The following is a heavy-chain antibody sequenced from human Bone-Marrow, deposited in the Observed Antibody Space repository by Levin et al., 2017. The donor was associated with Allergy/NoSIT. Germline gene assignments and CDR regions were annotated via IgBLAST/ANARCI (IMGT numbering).Heavy chain of an antibody. CDR1: GFTFSSSG. J-gene: IGHJ4*02. Sequence: GGSLRLSCSASGFTFSSSGIYWVRQAPGKGLEWVAVMSYDGSNHFVADSVKGRFTVSRDNSNNTLNLQMNSLRPEDTAVYYCAMIVVVIPTWGQGTLVTVSS. V-gene: IGHV3-30*03. D-gene: IGHD3-22*01. CDR3: AMIVVVIPT. CDR2: MSYDGSNH.